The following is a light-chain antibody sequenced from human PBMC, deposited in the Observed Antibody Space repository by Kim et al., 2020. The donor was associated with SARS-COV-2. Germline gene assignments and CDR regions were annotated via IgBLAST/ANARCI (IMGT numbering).Light chain of an antibody. CDR3: QQTSTFPYT. CDR2: AAS. CDR1: QSISPW. Sequence: SASVGDRITITCGASQSISPWLALYQQKPGKAPKLLIFAASSLQSGVPSRFSGSGSRTDFTHTISSLQPEDSATYYCQQTSTFPYTFGQWTKLEI. V-gene: IGKV1-12*01. J-gene: IGKJ2*01.